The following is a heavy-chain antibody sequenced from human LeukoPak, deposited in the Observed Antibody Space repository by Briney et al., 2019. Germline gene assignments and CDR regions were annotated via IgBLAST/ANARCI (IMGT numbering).Heavy chain of an antibody. Sequence: GGSLRLSCAASGFTFSSYSMNWVRQAPGKGLEWVSSISSSSSYIYYADSVKGRFTISRDNAKNSLYLQMNSLRAEDTAVYYCARDLTAGYCSSTSCYPPYYFDYWGQGTLVTVSS. CDR1: GFTFSSYS. J-gene: IGHJ4*02. V-gene: IGHV3-21*01. CDR2: ISSSSSYI. D-gene: IGHD2-2*01. CDR3: ARDLTAGYCSSTSCYPPYYFDY.